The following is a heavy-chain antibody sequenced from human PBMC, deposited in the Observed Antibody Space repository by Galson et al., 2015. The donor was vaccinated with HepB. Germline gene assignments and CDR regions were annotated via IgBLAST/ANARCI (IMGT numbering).Heavy chain of an antibody. CDR3: ARDQGSYSYFDY. Sequence: SLRLSCAASGFTFRSYAMNWVRQAPGQGLEWVAVISYDGSNKYYAVSVKGRFTISRDNSKNTLYLQMKSMRPEDTAVYYCARDQGSYSYFDYWGQGTLVTVSS. D-gene: IGHD1-26*01. CDR2: ISYDGSNK. CDR1: GFTFRSYA. J-gene: IGHJ4*02. V-gene: IGHV3-30-3*01.